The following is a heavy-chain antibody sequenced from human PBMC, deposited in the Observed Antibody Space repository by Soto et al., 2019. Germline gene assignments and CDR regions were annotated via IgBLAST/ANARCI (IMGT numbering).Heavy chain of an antibody. D-gene: IGHD6-13*01. J-gene: IGHJ6*02. Sequence: GESLKISCKGSGYSFTSYWISWVRQMPGKGLEWMGRIDPSDSYTNYSPSFQGHVTISADKSISTAYLQWSSLKASDTAMYYCASRGIAATYYYYGMDVWGQGTTVTVSS. V-gene: IGHV5-10-1*01. CDR3: ASRGIAATYYYYGMDV. CDR2: IDPSDSYT. CDR1: GYSFTSYW.